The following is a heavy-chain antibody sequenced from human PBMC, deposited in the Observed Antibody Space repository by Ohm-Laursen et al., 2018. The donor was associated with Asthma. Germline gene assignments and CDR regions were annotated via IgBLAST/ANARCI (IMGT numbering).Heavy chain of an antibody. CDR2: ISYDGSNK. D-gene: IGHD1-26*01. Sequence: SLRLSCSASGFTFSSYGMHWVRQAPGKGLEWVAVISYDGSNKYYADSVKGRFTISRDNSKNTLYLQMNSLRAEDTAVYYCAKDRVGALFDYWGQGTLVTVSS. CDR1: GFTFSSYG. CDR3: AKDRVGALFDY. J-gene: IGHJ4*02. V-gene: IGHV3-30*18.